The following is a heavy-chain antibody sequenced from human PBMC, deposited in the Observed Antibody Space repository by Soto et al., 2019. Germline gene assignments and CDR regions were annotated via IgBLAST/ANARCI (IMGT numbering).Heavy chain of an antibody. CDR1: GYTFTSYD. D-gene: IGHD5-18*01. CDR2: MNPNSGNT. J-gene: IGHJ6*02. CDR3: ARIHLYYYDYGMDV. Sequence: QVQLVQSGAEVKKPGASVKVSCKASGYTFTSYDINWVRQATGQGLEWMGWMNPNSGNTGYAQKFQGRVPMTSDTSISTAYMELSSLRSEDAAVDYRARIHLYYYDYGMDVWGQVTTVTVSS. V-gene: IGHV1-8*01.